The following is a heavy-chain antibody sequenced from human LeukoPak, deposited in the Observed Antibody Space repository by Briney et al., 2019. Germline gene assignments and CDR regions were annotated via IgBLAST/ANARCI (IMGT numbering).Heavy chain of an antibody. D-gene: IGHD6-13*01. J-gene: IGHJ4*02. CDR3: TRSSIAAAGFFDY. CDR1: GFTFGDYA. CDR2: IRSKAYGGTT. V-gene: IGHV3-49*04. Sequence: GGSLRLSCTASGFTFGDYAMSWVRQAPGKGLEWVGFIRSKAYGGTTEYAASVKGRFTISRDGSKSIAYLQMNSLKTEDTAVYYCTRSSIAAAGFFDYWGQGTLVTVSS.